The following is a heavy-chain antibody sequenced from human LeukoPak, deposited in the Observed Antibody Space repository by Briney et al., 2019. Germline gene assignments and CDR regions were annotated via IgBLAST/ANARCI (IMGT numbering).Heavy chain of an antibody. Sequence: AGGSLRLSCAAPGFTFSTYAMSWVRQAPGKGLEWISGVSVSGATTNHADSVKGRFTISRDNSKNTLYLQMNSLRAEDTAVYYCARVQEWELLFDYWGQGTLVTVSS. J-gene: IGHJ4*02. V-gene: IGHV3-23*01. D-gene: IGHD1-26*01. CDR1: GFTFSTYA. CDR2: VSVSGATT. CDR3: ARVQEWELLFDY.